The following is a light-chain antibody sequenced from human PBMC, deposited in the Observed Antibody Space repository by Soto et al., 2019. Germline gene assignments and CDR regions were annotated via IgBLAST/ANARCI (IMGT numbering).Light chain of an antibody. V-gene: IGKV1-5*01. CDR1: QRISSW. Sequence: DIQMTQSPSTLSAAVGDSVTITCRASQRISSWVDWYQQNQAQAPKLRIYDARSMASGVAYRLSGSGSGTEFTVTISSLEPDDFATYYCHQYNSYSYTFGQGTKVDIK. J-gene: IGKJ2*01. CDR2: DAR. CDR3: HQYNSYSYT.